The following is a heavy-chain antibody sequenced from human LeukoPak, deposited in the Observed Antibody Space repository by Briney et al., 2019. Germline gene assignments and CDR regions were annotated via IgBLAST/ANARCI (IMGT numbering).Heavy chain of an antibody. J-gene: IGHJ4*02. CDR1: GFTFSSYA. Sequence: PGGSLRLSCAASGFTFSSYAMSWVRQAPGKGLEWVSAISGSGGSTYYADSVKGRFTISRDNSKNTLYLQMNSLRAEDTAVYYCARGLRAPYYYDSSGYPLDYWGQGTLVTVSS. V-gene: IGHV3-23*01. D-gene: IGHD3-22*01. CDR3: ARGLRAPYYYDSSGYPLDY. CDR2: ISGSGGST.